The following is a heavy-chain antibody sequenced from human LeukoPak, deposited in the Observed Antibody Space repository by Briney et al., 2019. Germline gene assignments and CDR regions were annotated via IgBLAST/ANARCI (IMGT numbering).Heavy chain of an antibody. D-gene: IGHD6-13*01. CDR2: IYPGDSDT. V-gene: IGHV5-51*01. CDR1: GYIWTNNW. CDR3: ASAAAGYGIDY. J-gene: IGHJ4*02. Sequence: GESLKISCKVSGYIWTNNWIGWVRQMPGKGLEWMGIIYPGDSDTRYSPSFQGQVTISADKSISTAYLQWSSLKASDTAMYYCASAAAGYGIDYWGQGTLVTVSS.